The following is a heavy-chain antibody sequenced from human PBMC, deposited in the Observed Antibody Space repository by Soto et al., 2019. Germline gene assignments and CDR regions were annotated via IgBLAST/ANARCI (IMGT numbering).Heavy chain of an antibody. J-gene: IGHJ4*02. D-gene: IGHD2-15*01. CDR1: GFTFSSYS. CDR2: ISSSSSTI. Sequence: PGGSLRLSCAASGFTFSSYSMNWVRQAPGKGLEWVSYISSSSSTIYYADSVKGRFTISRDNAKNSLYLQMNSLRAEDTAVYYCARDSHVPVEDIVVVVAAPTNFDYWGQGTLVTVSS. V-gene: IGHV3-48*01. CDR3: ARDSHVPVEDIVVVVAAPTNFDY.